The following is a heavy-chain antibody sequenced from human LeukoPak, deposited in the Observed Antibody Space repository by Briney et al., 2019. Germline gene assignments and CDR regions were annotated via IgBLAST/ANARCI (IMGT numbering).Heavy chain of an antibody. D-gene: IGHD3-16*02. CDR2: ISGGIMINT. CDR3: AKDPVVGAPHVFDI. CDR1: GFTVSSNY. J-gene: IGHJ3*02. Sequence: GGSLRLSCAASGFTVSSNYMSWVRQAPGKGLEWVAAISGGIMINTYYTDSVKGRFTISRDNSKNTLYLQMNSLRDDDTAVYYCAKDPVVGAPHVFDIWGQGTMVTVSS. V-gene: IGHV3-23*01.